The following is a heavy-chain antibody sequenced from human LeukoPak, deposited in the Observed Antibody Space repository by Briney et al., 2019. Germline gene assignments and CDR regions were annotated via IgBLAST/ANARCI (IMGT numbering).Heavy chain of an antibody. CDR1: GFTFSSYG. CDR2: IRRKAHGGTT. J-gene: IGHJ4*02. Sequence: GGSLRLSCAASGFTFSSYGMHWVRQAPGKGLEWVSFIRRKAHGGTTEYAASVKGRFSSSRDDSKSIAYLQMNSLKTEDTAVYFCTRVTYYYDSSGYFHFDSWGQGSLVTVSS. CDR3: TRVTYYYDSSGYFHFDS. V-gene: IGHV3-49*04. D-gene: IGHD3-22*01.